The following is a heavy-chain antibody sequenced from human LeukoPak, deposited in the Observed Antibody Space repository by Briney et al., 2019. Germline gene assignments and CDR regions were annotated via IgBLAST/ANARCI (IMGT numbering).Heavy chain of an antibody. CDR2: ISYDGSNK. V-gene: IGHV3-30*18. CDR3: AKDLGSSWSGDY. Sequence: GGSLRLSCAASGFTFSSYGMHWVRQAPGKGLEWVAVISYDGSNKYYADSAKGRFTISRDNSKNTLYLQMNSLRAEDTAVYYCAKDLGSSWSGDYWGQGTLVTVSS. D-gene: IGHD6-13*01. J-gene: IGHJ4*02. CDR1: GFTFSSYG.